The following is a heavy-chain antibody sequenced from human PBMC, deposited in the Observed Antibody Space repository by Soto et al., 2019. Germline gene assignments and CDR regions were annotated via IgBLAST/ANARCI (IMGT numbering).Heavy chain of an antibody. Sequence: EVQLVESGGGLVQPGGSLRLSCAASGFTSSDHYMDWVRQAPGKGLEWVGRIKNKAESYITEYAASVKGRFTISRDESKNSLYLQMNSLKTEDTAVYYCARDSTGSYDYWGLGTLVTVSS. CDR1: GFTSSDHY. CDR2: IKNKAESYIT. J-gene: IGHJ4*02. CDR3: ARDSTGSYDY. V-gene: IGHV3-72*01. D-gene: IGHD3-10*01.